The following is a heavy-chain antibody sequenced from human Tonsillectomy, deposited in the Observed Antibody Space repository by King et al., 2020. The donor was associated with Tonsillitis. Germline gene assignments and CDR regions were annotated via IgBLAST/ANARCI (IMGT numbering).Heavy chain of an antibody. D-gene: IGHD2-15*01. CDR3: ATGWDCSGGRCVYY. Sequence: QLVQSGGGLVKPGGSLRLSCAASGFTFSSYSMNWVRQAPGKGLEWVSSITSSSSYIYYADSLKGRFTISRDNAKNSLYLQMNSLRADDTAVFYCATGWDCSGGRCVYYWGQGTLVTVSS. CDR1: GFTFSSYS. CDR2: ITSSSSYI. J-gene: IGHJ4*02. V-gene: IGHV3-21*01.